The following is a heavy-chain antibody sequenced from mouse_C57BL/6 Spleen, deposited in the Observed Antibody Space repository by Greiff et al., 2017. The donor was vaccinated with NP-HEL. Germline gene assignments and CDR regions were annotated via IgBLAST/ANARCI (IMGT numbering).Heavy chain of an antibody. V-gene: IGHV1-39*01. CDR3: ARVLQSYAMDY. CDR2: INPNYGTT. Sequence: VHVKQSGPELVKPGASVKISCKASGYSFTDYNMNWVKQSNVKSLEWIGVINPNYGTTSYNQKFTGKATLTVDQSSSTASMQLNSLTSEDSAVYYCARVLQSYAMDYWGQGTSVTVSS. J-gene: IGHJ4*01. CDR1: GYSFTDYN. D-gene: IGHD2-12*01.